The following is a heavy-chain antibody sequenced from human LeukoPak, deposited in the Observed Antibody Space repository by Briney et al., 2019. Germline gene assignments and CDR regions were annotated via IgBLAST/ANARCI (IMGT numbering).Heavy chain of an antibody. Sequence: PSETLSLTCAVYGGSFSGYYWSWIRQPPGKGLEWIGEINHSGSTNYNPSLKSRVTISVDTSKNQFSLKLSSVTAADTAVYYCASARKQLWLLEWYFDLWGRGTLVTVSS. CDR2: INHSGST. J-gene: IGHJ2*01. CDR3: ASARKQLWLLEWYFDL. CDR1: GGSFSGYY. D-gene: IGHD5-18*01. V-gene: IGHV4-34*01.